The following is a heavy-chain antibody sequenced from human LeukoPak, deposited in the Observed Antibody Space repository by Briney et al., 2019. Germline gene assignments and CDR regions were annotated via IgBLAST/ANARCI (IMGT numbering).Heavy chain of an antibody. Sequence: GGSLRLSCAASGFTFSSYGMHWVRQAPGKGLEWVAVIWYDGSNKYYADPVKGRFTISRDNSKNTLYLQMSSLRAEDTAVYYCARSLFDYDFWSAHGYWGQGTLVTVSS. CDR1: GFTFSSYG. D-gene: IGHD3-3*01. J-gene: IGHJ4*02. CDR2: IWYDGSNK. V-gene: IGHV3-33*01. CDR3: ARSLFDYDFWSAHGY.